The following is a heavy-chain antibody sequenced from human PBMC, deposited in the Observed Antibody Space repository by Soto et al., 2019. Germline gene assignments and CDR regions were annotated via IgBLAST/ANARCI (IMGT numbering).Heavy chain of an antibody. V-gene: IGHV3-23*01. CDR3: AKDRFGEYFYYGMDV. J-gene: IGHJ6*02. CDR1: GFTFSSYA. Sequence: EVQLLESGGGLVQPGGYLILSCADSGFTFSSYAMNWVRQAPGKGLAFVSGISGSGGSTYYADSVKGRFTISRDNSKNTLYLQMNSLRAEDTAVYYCAKDRFGEYFYYGMDVWGQGTTVTVSS. CDR2: ISGSGGST. D-gene: IGHD3-10*01.